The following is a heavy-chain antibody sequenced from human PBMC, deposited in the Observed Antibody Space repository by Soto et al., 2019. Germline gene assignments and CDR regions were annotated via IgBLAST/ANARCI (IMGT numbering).Heavy chain of an antibody. J-gene: IGHJ4*02. CDR2: INPSGGSK. D-gene: IGHD2-2*01. CDR3: ARDRCDATSCYECDY. V-gene: IGHV1-46*01. Sequence: QVQLVQSGAEVKKAGASVKVSCKASGYTFTSYHMHWVRQAPGQGLEWMGIINPSGGSKRLAQKFQGRVTLTRDTSTSTVYMELSSLRSDDTAVYYCARDRCDATSCYECDYWGQGTLVTVSS. CDR1: GYTFTSYH.